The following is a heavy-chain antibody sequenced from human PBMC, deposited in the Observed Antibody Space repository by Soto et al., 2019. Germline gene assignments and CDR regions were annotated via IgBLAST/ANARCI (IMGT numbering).Heavy chain of an antibody. V-gene: IGHV3-74*01. CDR1: GFPFSTYW. CDR3: AGGYQE. D-gene: IGHD5-12*01. J-gene: IGHJ4*02. Sequence: EEHLVQSGGGLVQPGGSLRLSCAASGFPFSTYWMHWVRQVPGQGLVWVSRINSDGSSTIYADFVKGRFTISRDNAKNTLYLQMNSLRVDETAIYYCAGGYQEWGQGALVTVSS. CDR2: INSDGSST.